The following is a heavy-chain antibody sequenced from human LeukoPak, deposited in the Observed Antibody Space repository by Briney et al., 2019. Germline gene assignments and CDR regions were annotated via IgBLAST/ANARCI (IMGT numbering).Heavy chain of an antibody. CDR3: ARDFDWSFDY. V-gene: IGHV3-48*02. J-gene: IGHJ4*02. D-gene: IGHD1-1*01. CDR2: ISVHSDII. CDR1: GFTFTCHS. Sequence: GGSLRLSCEVSGFTFTCHSMSWVRQAPGKGLEWVSYISVHSDIIHYVDSVKGRFTISRDNAKNSLYLEMNRLRDEDTAVYYCARDFDWSFDYWGQGTLVTVSS.